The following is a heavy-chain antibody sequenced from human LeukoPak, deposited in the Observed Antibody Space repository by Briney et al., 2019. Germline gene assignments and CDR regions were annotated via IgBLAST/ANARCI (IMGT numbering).Heavy chain of an antibody. V-gene: IGHV1-8*01. CDR3: ARGFLGYDSSDYAFSYY. CDR1: GYTFISYD. Sequence: ASVKASCKASGYTFISYDINWVRQATGHGLEWVGWMSPSSVQTGYAQTFQGRVTMTRNTSISTAYMELSSLRSEDTAVYYCARGFLGYDSSDYAFSYYWGQGTLVTVSS. CDR2: MSPSSVQT. D-gene: IGHD3-22*01. J-gene: IGHJ4*02.